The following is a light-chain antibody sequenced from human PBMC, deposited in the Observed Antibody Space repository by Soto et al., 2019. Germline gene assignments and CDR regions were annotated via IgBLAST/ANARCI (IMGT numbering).Light chain of an antibody. CDR3: QQSNNWPYT. J-gene: IGKJ2*01. CDR1: QSVSDN. V-gene: IGKV3-15*01. Sequence: EVVMTQSPATLSVSPGERVTLSCRASQSVSDNLAWYQQKPGQAPRLLIYGASTRATGIPARFSGSGSGTEFTLTISSLQSEDFAVYFCQQSNNWPYTFGQGTKLEI. CDR2: GAS.